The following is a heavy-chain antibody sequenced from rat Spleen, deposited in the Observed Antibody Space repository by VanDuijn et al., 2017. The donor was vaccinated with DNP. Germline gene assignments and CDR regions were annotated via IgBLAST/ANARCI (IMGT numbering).Heavy chain of an antibody. CDR3: ARHRTIMPYYYAMDA. CDR1: GFTFSDYY. Sequence: EVQLVESGGDLVQPGRSLKLSCAASGFTFSDYYMAWVRQAPKKGLEWVAVIIYDGSNTHYRDSVKGRFTISRDDAKSSLYLQMNSLKSEDTATYYCARHRTIMPYYYAMDAWGQGASVTVSS. V-gene: IGHV5-7*01. J-gene: IGHJ4*01. CDR2: IIYDGSNT. D-gene: IGHD1-12*01.